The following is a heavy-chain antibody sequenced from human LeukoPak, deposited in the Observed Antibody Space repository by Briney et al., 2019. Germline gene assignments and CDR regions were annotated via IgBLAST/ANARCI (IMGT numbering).Heavy chain of an antibody. CDR1: TSIFNTYW. CDR2: IKRDGTEK. J-gene: IGHJ4*02. Sequence: GGSLRLSCEASTSIFNTYWMSWVRQAQGKGLEWVATIKRDGTEKSYVDPVKGRFTISRDNAKKSVYLQMNSLRVEDTAIYFCASLLGDRTIYDYWGQGTPVTVSS. CDR3: ASLLGDRTIYDY. V-gene: IGHV3-7*01. D-gene: IGHD1-26*01.